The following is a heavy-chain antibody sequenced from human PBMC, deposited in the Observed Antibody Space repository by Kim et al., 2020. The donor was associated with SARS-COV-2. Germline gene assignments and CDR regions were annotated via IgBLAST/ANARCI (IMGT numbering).Heavy chain of an antibody. CDR3: ARGEGWLSFDY. Sequence: PNDNPTRESRGSMSVDTSKNQFSLKLSSVAAADTAVYYCARGEGWLSFDYWGRGTLVTVSS. CDR2: P. J-gene: IGHJ4*02. V-gene: IGHV4-4*07. D-gene: IGHD2-15*01.